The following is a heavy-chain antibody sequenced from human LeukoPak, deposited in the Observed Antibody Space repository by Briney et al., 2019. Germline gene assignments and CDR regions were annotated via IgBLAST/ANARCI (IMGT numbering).Heavy chain of an antibody. Sequence: KPGGSLRLSCAASGFTFSEYYMSWIRQAPGKGLEWVSSISSSSSYIYYADSVKGRFTISRDNAKNSLYLQMNSLRAEDTAVYYCAIGKYANVLNSGYDFDYWGQGTLVTVSS. CDR1: GFTFSEYY. CDR2: ISSSSSYI. V-gene: IGHV3-21*01. CDR3: AIGKYANVLNSGYDFDY. D-gene: IGHD5-12*01. J-gene: IGHJ4*02.